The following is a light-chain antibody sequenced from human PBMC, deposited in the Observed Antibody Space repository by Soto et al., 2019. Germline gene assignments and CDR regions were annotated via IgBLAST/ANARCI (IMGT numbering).Light chain of an antibody. V-gene: IGLV2-14*03. Sequence: QSVLTQPASVSGSPGQSITISCTGTSSAVDGYNYVSWYQSHPGEAPKLIIYDVSNRPSGVSDRFSGSKSGNTASLTISGLQAEDEADYYCSSYTSSISYVFGTGTKVTVL. CDR2: DVS. CDR1: SSAVDGYNY. J-gene: IGLJ1*01. CDR3: SSYTSSISYV.